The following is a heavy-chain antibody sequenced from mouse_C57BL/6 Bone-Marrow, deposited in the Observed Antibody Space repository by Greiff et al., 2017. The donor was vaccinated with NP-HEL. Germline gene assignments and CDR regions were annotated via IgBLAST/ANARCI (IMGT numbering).Heavy chain of an antibody. V-gene: IGHV5-12*01. D-gene: IGHD1-1*01. J-gene: IGHJ1*03. Sequence: EVQLKESGGGLVQPGGSLKLSCAASGFTFSDYYMYWVRQTPEKRLEWVAYISNGGGSTYYPDTVKGRFTISRDNAKNTLYLQMSRLKSEDTAMYYCARRRYYGSDWYFDVWGTGTTVTVSS. CDR2: ISNGGGST. CDR3: ARRRYYGSDWYFDV. CDR1: GFTFSDYY.